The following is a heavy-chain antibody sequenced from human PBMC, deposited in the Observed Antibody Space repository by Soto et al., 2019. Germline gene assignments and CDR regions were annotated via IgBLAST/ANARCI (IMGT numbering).Heavy chain of an antibody. J-gene: IGHJ3*02. Sequence: SETLSLTCAVYGGSFSGYYWSWIRQPPGKGLEWIGEINHSGSTNYNPSLKSRVTISVDTSKNQFSLKLSSVTAADTAVYYCAWGGVVSDAFDIWGQGTLVTVSS. D-gene: IGHD2-15*01. CDR1: GGSFSGYY. V-gene: IGHV4-34*01. CDR3: AWGGVVSDAFDI. CDR2: INHSGST.